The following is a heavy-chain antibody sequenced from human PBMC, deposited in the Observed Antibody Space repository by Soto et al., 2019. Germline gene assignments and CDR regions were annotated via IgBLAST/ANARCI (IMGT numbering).Heavy chain of an antibody. CDR2: IHYSGST. CDR3: ARQYYDILTGYSHGMDV. V-gene: IGHV4-31*03. CDR1: GGSISSSGYY. J-gene: IGHJ6*02. D-gene: IGHD3-9*01. Sequence: QVQLQESGPGLVKPSQTLSLTCTVSGGSISSSGYYWSWIRQHPGKGLEWIGYIHYSGSTYYNPSLKSRVTISVDTSKNQFSLKLSSVTAADTAVYYCARQYYDILTGYSHGMDVWGQGTTVTVSS.